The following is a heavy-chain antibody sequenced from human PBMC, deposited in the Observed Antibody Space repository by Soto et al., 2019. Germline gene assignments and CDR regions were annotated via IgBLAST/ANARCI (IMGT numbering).Heavy chain of an antibody. Sequence: GESLKISCKGSGYSFTTYWIGWVRQMPGKGLEWMGNIYPGDSGTIYSPYFQGQVSITADKSMDTAYLQWSSLKASYTAMYYCARQGSGWYPFDYWGQGTQVTVS. CDR1: GYSFTTYW. V-gene: IGHV5-51*01. CDR2: IYPGDSGT. D-gene: IGHD6-19*01. J-gene: IGHJ4*02. CDR3: ARQGSGWYPFDY.